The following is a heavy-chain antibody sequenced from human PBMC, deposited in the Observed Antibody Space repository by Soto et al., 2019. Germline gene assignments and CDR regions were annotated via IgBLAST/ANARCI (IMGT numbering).Heavy chain of an antibody. V-gene: IGHV3-23*01. Sequence: EVQLLESGGGLVQPGGSLRLSCAASGFTFSRYAMSWVRQAPGKGLEWASVISGSGDTTNYADPVKGRITISRDNSKNTLYLQMNGLRADDTAVYYCAKVYCTNVGCSGGFFDLWGRGTLVTVST. CDR3: AKVYCTNVGCSGGFFDL. CDR1: GFTFSRYA. D-gene: IGHD2-8*01. J-gene: IGHJ2*01. CDR2: ISGSGDTT.